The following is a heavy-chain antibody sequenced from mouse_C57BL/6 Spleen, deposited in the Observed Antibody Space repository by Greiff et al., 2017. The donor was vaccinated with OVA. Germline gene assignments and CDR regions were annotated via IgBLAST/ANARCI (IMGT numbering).Heavy chain of an antibody. V-gene: IGHV1-52*01. Sequence: QVQLQQPGAELVRPGSSVKLSCKASGYTFTSYWMHWVKQRPIQGLEWIGNIDPSDSETHYNQKFKDKATLTVDKSSSTAYLQLSSLTSEDSAVYDCAKERAYYGSSYENWYVDVWGTGTTVTVSS. J-gene: IGHJ1*03. CDR3: AKERAYYGSSYENWYVDV. D-gene: IGHD1-1*01. CDR1: GYTFTSYW. CDR2: IDPSDSET.